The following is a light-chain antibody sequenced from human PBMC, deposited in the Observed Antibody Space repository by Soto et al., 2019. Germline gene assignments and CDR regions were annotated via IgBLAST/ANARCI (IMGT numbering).Light chain of an antibody. CDR1: QSVSNK. V-gene: IGKV3-15*01. CDR2: GAS. J-gene: IGKJ1*01. Sequence: EIVMTQSQATLSLSPGERATLSCRASQSVSNKLVWYQQKPGQAPRLLIYGASRRATGIPARFSGSGSGTEFTLTISSLKYEDFAVYYCQQYDKWPPTFGQGTKVDIK. CDR3: QQYDKWPPT.